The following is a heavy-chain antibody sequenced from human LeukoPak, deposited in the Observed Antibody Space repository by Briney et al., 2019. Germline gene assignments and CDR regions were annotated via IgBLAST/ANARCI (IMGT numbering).Heavy chain of an antibody. J-gene: IGHJ4*02. Sequence: SETLSLTCTVSGGSISSSSYYWGWIRQPPGKGLEWIGEINHSGSTNYNPSLKSRVTISVDTSKNQFSLKLSSVTAADTAVYYCARGGIPRRIVVVDYYFDYWGQGTLVTVSS. CDR2: INHSGST. D-gene: IGHD3-22*01. V-gene: IGHV4-39*07. CDR3: ARGGIPRRIVVVDYYFDY. CDR1: GGSISSSSYY.